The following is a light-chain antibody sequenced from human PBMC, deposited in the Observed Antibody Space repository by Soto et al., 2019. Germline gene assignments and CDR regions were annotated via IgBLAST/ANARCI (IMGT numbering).Light chain of an antibody. V-gene: IGKV3-20*01. CDR3: QQFGSSRPLT. Sequence: EIVLTQSPGTLSLPPGERATLSCRASQSVSSSSLTWYQQKPGQAPRLLIYGASNRATGIPDRFSGSGSGTDFTLTISRLEPEDFAVYYCQQFGSSRPLTFGGGTKGDI. CDR2: GAS. J-gene: IGKJ4*01. CDR1: QSVSSSS.